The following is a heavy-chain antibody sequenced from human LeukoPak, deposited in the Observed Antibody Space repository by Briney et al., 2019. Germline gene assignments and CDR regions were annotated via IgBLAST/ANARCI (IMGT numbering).Heavy chain of an antibody. V-gene: IGHV3-9*01. CDR3: ASLGIPPLETYYDFWSGPRVTDDAFDI. D-gene: IGHD3-3*01. CDR2: ISWNSGSI. Sequence: GRSLRLSCAASGFTFDDYAMPSVRQAPGKGLEWVSGISWNSGSIGYADSVKGRFTISRDNAKNSLYLQMNSLRAEDTAVYYCASLGIPPLETYYDFWSGPRVTDDAFDIWGQGTMVTVSS. J-gene: IGHJ3*02. CDR1: GFTFDDYA.